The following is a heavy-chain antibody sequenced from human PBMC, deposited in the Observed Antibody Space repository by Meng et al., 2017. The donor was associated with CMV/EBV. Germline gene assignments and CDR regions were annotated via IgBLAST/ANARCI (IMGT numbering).Heavy chain of an antibody. V-gene: IGHV1-69*05. CDR3: ARVYQLLSAFDI. J-gene: IGHJ3*02. CDR2: IIPIFGTA. D-gene: IGHD2-2*01. CDR1: GGTFSSYA. Sequence: SVKVSCKASGGTFSSYAISWVRQAPGQGLEWMGGIIPIFGTANYAQKFQGRVTITTDESTSTAYMELSRLRSDDTAVYYCARVYQLLSAFDIWGQGTMVTVSS.